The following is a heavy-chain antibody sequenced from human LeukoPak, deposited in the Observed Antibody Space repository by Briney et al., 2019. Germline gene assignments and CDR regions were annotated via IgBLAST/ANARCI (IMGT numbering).Heavy chain of an antibody. CDR1: GGSISSHY. D-gene: IGHD5-12*01. CDR2: IYYSGST. Sequence: PSETLSLTCTVSGGSISSHYWSWIRQPPGKGLEWIGYIYYSGSTNYNPSLKSRVTISVDTSKNQFSLKLSSVTAADTAVYYCARAFLYGGYDGWFDPWGQGTLVTVSS. V-gene: IGHV4-59*11. CDR3: ARAFLYGGYDGWFDP. J-gene: IGHJ5*02.